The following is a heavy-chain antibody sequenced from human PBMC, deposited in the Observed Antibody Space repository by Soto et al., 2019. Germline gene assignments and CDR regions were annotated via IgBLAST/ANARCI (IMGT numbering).Heavy chain of an antibody. D-gene: IGHD3-22*01. J-gene: IGHJ1*01. CDR2: IHSSGSI. Sequence: KASETLSLTCTVSGGSISSDDYYWSWIRQAPGRGLEWIGYIHSSGSIHYNPSLKSRATMSIDTAGNQFSLKVSSVTVADTAVYYCARDLDGLHDDTSGPFPRPGWGQGTLVTVSS. CDR1: GGSISSDDYY. V-gene: IGHV4-30-4*01. CDR3: ARDLDGLHDDTSGPFPRPG.